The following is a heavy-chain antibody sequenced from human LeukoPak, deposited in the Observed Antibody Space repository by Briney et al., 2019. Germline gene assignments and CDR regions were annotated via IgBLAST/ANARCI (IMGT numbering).Heavy chain of an antibody. D-gene: IGHD2-15*01. Sequence: PSETLSLTCAVYGGSFSGYYWSWIRQSPGKGLEWIGEIKYTGSTNYNPSVKSRVTISGDTSENQFSLHLSSVTAADTAVYYCARLGYCSGGSCNSYFQHWGQGTLVTVSS. V-gene: IGHV4-34*01. J-gene: IGHJ1*01. CDR1: GGSFSGYY. CDR2: IKYTGST. CDR3: ARLGYCSGGSCNSYFQH.